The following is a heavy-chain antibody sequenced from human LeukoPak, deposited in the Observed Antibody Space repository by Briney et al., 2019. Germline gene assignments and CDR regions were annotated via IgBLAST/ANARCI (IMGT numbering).Heavy chain of an antibody. CDR1: GESFSGYY. J-gene: IGHJ4*02. CDR3: ARLASSRYCSSTSCSKDY. Sequence: SETLSLTCAVYGESFSGYYWSWIRQPPGKGLEWIGEINHSGSTNYNPSLKSRVTVSVDTSKNQFSLKLSSVTAADTAVHYCARLASSRYCSSTSCSKDYWGQGTLVTVSS. D-gene: IGHD2-2*01. V-gene: IGHV4-34*01. CDR2: INHSGST.